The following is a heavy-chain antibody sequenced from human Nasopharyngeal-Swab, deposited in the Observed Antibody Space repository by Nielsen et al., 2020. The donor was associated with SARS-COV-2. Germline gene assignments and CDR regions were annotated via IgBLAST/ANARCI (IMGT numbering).Heavy chain of an antibody. Sequence: SVKVSCKASGGTFSSYAISCVRHAPGQWLEWMGGIIPIFGTANYAQKFQGRVTITADESTSTAYMELSSLRSEDTAVYYCARVPTTVPGVRYYYYGMDVWGQGTTVTVSS. J-gene: IGHJ6*02. D-gene: IGHD4-17*01. CDR1: GGTFSSYA. V-gene: IGHV1-69*13. CDR3: ARVPTTVPGVRYYYYGMDV. CDR2: IIPIFGTA.